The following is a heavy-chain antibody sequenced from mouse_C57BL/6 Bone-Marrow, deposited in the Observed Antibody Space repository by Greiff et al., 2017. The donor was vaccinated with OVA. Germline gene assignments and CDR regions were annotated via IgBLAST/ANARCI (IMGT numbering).Heavy chain of an antibody. J-gene: IGHJ2*01. CDR1: GYTFTSYW. D-gene: IGHD2-4*01. CDR3: ARGYYDYDVFDY. CDR2: IDPSDSYT. Sequence: QVQLQQPGAELVMPGASVKLSCKASGYTFTSYWMHWVKQRPGQGLEWIGEIDPSDSYTNYNQKFKGKSTLTVDKSSSTAYMQLSSLTSEDSAVYCCARGYYDYDVFDYWGQGTTLTVSS. V-gene: IGHV1-69*01.